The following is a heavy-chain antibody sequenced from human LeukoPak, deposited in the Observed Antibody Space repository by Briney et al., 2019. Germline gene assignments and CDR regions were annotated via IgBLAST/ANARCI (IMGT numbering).Heavy chain of an antibody. D-gene: IGHD2-2*01. CDR3: ARANCSSTSCYIAIDF. J-gene: IGHJ4*02. CDR2: ISYDGSNK. Sequence: GGSLRLSFAASGXTFSSYGVNWVRQAPGKGVEWVAVISYDGSNKYYADSVKGRFTISRDNSKNTLYLQMNSLRAEDTAVYYCARANCSSTSCYIAIDFWGRGTLVTVSS. V-gene: IGHV3-30-3*01. CDR1: GXTFSSYG.